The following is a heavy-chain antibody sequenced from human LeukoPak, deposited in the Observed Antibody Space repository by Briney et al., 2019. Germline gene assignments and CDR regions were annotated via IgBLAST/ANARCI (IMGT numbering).Heavy chain of an antibody. CDR2: ITGSGTDT. Sequence: PGGPLRLSCAASGFTFYNYAMSWVRQAPGKGLEWVSAITGSGTDTFHADSVKGRFTISRDNSESTLYLQMNSLRAEDTATYYCAKGSSSSRPYYFDYWGQGTLVTVSS. V-gene: IGHV3-23*01. J-gene: IGHJ4*02. CDR3: AKGSSSSRPYYFDY. CDR1: GFTFYNYA. D-gene: IGHD6-6*01.